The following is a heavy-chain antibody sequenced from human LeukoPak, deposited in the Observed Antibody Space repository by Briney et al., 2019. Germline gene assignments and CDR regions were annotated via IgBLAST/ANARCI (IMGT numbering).Heavy chain of an antibody. CDR3: ARHRSSDYYYYYYMDV. V-gene: IGHV5-51*01. Sequence: GESLKISCKGSGYSFTSYWIGWVRQMPGKGLEWMGIIYPGDSDTRYSPSFQGQVTISADKSISTAYLQWSSLKASDTAMYYCARHRSSDYYYYYYMDVWGKGTTVTVSS. CDR1: GYSFTSYW. D-gene: IGHD6-6*01. CDR2: IYPGDSDT. J-gene: IGHJ6*03.